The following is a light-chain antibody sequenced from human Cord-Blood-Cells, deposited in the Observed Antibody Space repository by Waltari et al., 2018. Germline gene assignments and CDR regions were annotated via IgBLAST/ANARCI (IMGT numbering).Light chain of an antibody. CDR2: EGS. J-gene: IGLJ3*02. Sequence: QSALTHPASVYGSPGQSIPISCTGTRRDRGCYYLVAWYQQHPGKAHKPMIYEGSKRPSGVSNRFACSKSGNTASLTSAGRQAEDEADYYCCSYADSSTWVFGGGTKLTVL. V-gene: IGLV2-23*01. CDR3: CSYADSSTWV. CDR1: RRDRGCYYL.